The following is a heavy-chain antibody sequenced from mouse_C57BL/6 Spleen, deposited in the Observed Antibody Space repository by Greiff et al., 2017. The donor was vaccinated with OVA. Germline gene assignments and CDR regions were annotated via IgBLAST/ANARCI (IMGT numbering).Heavy chain of an antibody. D-gene: IGHD4-1*01. CDR1: GYTFTSYW. Sequence: QVQLQQPGAELVMPGASVKLSCKASGYTFTSYWMHWVKQRPGQGLEWIGEIDPSDSYTNYNQKFKGKSTLTVDKSSSTAYMQLSSLTSEDSAVYYCATGEGRFAYWGQGTLVTVSA. J-gene: IGHJ3*01. CDR3: ATGEGRFAY. CDR2: IDPSDSYT. V-gene: IGHV1-69*01.